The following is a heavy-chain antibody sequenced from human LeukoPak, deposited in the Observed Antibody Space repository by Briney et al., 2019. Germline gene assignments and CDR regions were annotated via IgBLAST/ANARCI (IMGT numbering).Heavy chain of an antibody. CDR2: IYPVDSDT. D-gene: IGHD2-15*01. Sequence: KRGESLKISCKGSGYSFTSYWIGWVRQMPGKGLEWMGIIYPVDSDTRYSPSFQGQVTISADKSISTACLQWTSLKASDTAMYYCARLKDIVVVVAASPAVSFDYWGQGTLVTVSS. V-gene: IGHV5-51*01. CDR3: ARLKDIVVVVAASPAVSFDY. J-gene: IGHJ4*02. CDR1: GYSFTSYW.